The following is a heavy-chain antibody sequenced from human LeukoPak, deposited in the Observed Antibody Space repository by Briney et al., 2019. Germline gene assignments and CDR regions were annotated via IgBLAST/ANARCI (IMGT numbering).Heavy chain of an antibody. J-gene: IGHJ4*02. CDR3: ARSHRTYYYSSGSYSFDY. CDR2: IYYSGST. Sequence: SETLSLTCTVSGGSISSSSYYWGWIRQPPGKGLEWIGSIYYSGSTYYNPSLKSRVTISVDTSKNQFSLKLSSVTAADTAVYYCARSHRTYYYSSGSYSFDYWGQGTLVTVSS. V-gene: IGHV4-39*07. D-gene: IGHD3-10*01. CDR1: GGSISSSSYY.